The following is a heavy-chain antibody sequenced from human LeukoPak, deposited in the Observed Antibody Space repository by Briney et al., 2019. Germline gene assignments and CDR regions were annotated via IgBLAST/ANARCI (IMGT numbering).Heavy chain of an antibody. D-gene: IGHD3-22*01. Sequence: ASVKVACTASGYTLSGYYMYWVRQAPGQGLEWMGWINPASGATYYAQKFQDRVTMTRDTSITTGYMELSRLISDDTAMYYCASYYDSSGYHPSRFDYWGQGTLVTVSS. CDR2: INPASGAT. CDR3: ASYYDSSGYHPSRFDY. CDR1: GYTLSGYY. J-gene: IGHJ4*02. V-gene: IGHV1-2*02.